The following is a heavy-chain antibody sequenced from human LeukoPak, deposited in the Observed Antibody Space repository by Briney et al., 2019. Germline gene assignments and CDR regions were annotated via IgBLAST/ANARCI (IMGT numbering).Heavy chain of an antibody. D-gene: IGHD6-13*01. CDR2: ISSSSSYI. CDR1: GFTFSSYS. CDR3: ASGEPGRYSSSWSPNN. J-gene: IGHJ4*02. Sequence: PGGSLRLSCAASGFTFSSYSMNWVRQAPGKGLEWVSSISSSSSYIYYADSVKGRFTISRDNTKNSLYLQMNSLRAEDTAVYYCASGEPGRYSSSWSPNNWGQGTLVTVSS. V-gene: IGHV3-21*01.